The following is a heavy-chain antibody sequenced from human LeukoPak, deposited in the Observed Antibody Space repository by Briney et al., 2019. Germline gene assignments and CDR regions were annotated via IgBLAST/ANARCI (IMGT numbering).Heavy chain of an antibody. D-gene: IGHD3-22*01. V-gene: IGHV4-4*07. CDR3: ARNLNGYYDSSGYYYVWYFDL. CDR2: IYTSGST. J-gene: IGHJ2*01. Sequence: SETLSLTCTVSGGSISSYYWSWIRQPAGKGLEWIGRIYTSGSTNYNPSLKSRVTMSVDTSKNQFSLKLSSVTAADTAVYYCARNLNGYYDSSGYYYVWYFDLWGRGTLVTVSS. CDR1: GGSISSYY.